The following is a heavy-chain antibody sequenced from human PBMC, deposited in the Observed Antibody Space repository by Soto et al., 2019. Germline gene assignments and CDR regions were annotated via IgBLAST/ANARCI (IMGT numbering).Heavy chain of an antibody. J-gene: IGHJ4*02. D-gene: IGHD3-3*01. Sequence: GGSLRLSCAASGFTLSSYWMSWVRQAPGKGLEWVANIKQDGSEKYYVDSVKGRFTISRDNAKNSLYLQMNSLRAEDTAVYYCARVEYYDFWSGSPPLDYWGQGTLVTVSS. CDR1: GFTLSSYW. V-gene: IGHV3-7*04. CDR3: ARVEYYDFWSGSPPLDY. CDR2: IKQDGSEK.